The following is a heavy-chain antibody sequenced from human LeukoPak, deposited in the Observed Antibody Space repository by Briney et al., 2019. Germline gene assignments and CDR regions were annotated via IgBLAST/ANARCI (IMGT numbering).Heavy chain of an antibody. Sequence: QSGGSLRLSCAASGFTFSSYGMHWVRQAPGKGLEWVAFIRYDGSNKYYADSVKGRFTISRDNSKNTLYLQMNSLRAEDTAVYYCAKEVFTSLITTTVTPGWGQGTLVTVSS. D-gene: IGHD4-17*01. V-gene: IGHV3-30*02. CDR2: IRYDGSNK. J-gene: IGHJ4*02. CDR1: GFTFSSYG. CDR3: AKEVFTSLITTTVTPG.